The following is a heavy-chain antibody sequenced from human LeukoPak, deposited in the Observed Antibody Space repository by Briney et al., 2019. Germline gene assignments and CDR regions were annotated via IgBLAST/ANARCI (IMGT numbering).Heavy chain of an antibody. J-gene: IGHJ4*02. CDR1: GFTFSSSA. Sequence: GGSLRLSCAASGFTFSSSAMSWVRQAPGKGLEWLSTISGGGGSTYYADSVKGRFTISRDNSKNTLYLQMNSLRAEDTAVYYCAKEGMTTVYYWGQGTLVTVSS. D-gene: IGHD4-17*01. V-gene: IGHV3-23*01. CDR2: ISGGGGST. CDR3: AKEGMTTVYY.